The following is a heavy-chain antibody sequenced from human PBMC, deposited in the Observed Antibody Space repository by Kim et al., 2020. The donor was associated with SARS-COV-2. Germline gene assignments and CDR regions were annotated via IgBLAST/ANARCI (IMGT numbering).Heavy chain of an antibody. V-gene: IGHV3-30*04. CDR3: ARAASGSYYTWFDP. J-gene: IGHJ5*02. D-gene: IGHD3-10*01. CDR1: GFTLSSYA. CDR2: ISYDGSNK. Sequence: GGSLRLSCAASGFTLSSYAMHWVRQAPGKGLEWVAAISYDGSNKYYADSVKGRFTISRDRSKNTLYLQMNSLRAEDTAVYYCARAASGSYYTWFDPWGQGTLVTVSS.